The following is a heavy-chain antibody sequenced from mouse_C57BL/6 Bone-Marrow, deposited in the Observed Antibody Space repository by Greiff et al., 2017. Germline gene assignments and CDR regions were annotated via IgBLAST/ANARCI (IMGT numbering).Heavy chain of an antibody. V-gene: IGHV1-82*01. CDR1: GYAFSSSW. CDR2: IYPGDGDT. J-gene: IGHJ2*01. Sequence: QVQLQQSGPELVKPGASVKISCKASGYAFSSSWMNWVKQRPGQGLEWIGRIYPGDGDTNYNGKFKGKATLTADKSSSTAYMQLSSLTSEDSAVYFCARRDTVVAFNDFDYWGQGTTLTVSS. CDR3: ARRDTVVAFNDFDY. D-gene: IGHD1-1*01.